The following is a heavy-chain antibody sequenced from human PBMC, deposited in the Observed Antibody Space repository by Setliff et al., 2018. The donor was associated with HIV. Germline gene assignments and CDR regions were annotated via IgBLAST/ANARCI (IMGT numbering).Heavy chain of an antibody. J-gene: IGHJ4*02. D-gene: IGHD3-3*02. CDR3: ARLGGSFGIPHFDF. CDR1: GYVFSDYW. Sequence: GESLKISCKGSGYVFSDYWIAWVRQTPGKGLEWMGLVYPADSNTLYSPSFQHQVTISADKSFSTAFLQWSDVKASDSGIYFCARLGGSFGIPHFDFWGQGTPVTVSS. V-gene: IGHV5-51*01. CDR2: VYPADSNT.